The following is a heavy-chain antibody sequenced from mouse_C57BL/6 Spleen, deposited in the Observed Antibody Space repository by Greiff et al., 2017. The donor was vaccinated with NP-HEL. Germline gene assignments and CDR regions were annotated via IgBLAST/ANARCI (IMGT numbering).Heavy chain of an antibody. CDR1: GYTFTSYW. CDR3: ARSRYYGSSPYYAMDY. Sequence: QVQLQQPGAELVKPGASVKMSCKASGYTFTSYWITWVKQRPGQGLEWIGDIYPGSGSTNYNEKFKSKATLTVDTSSSTAYMQLSSLTSEDSAVYYCARSRYYGSSPYYAMDYWGQGTSVTVSS. V-gene: IGHV1-55*01. J-gene: IGHJ4*01. CDR2: IYPGSGST. D-gene: IGHD1-1*01.